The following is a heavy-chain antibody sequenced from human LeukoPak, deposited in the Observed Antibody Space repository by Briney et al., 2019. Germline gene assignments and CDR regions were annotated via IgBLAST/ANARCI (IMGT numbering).Heavy chain of an antibody. CDR1: GSSFSSAW. V-gene: IGHV3-15*01. CDR2: IKSKTAGGTV. D-gene: IGHD3-10*01. CDR3: IVSNYYSSGSYNFDS. Sequence: MAGGSLRLSCAASGSSFSSAWMTWVRQPPGKGLEWVGRIKSKTAGGTVDYAAPVKGRFTISRDDSINTLYLQVNSLKTEDTAMYYCIVSNYYSSGSYNFDSWGQGTLVTVSS. J-gene: IGHJ4*02.